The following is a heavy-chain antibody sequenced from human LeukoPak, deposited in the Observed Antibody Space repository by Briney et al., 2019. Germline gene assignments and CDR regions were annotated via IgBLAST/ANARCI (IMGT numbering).Heavy chain of an antibody. CDR1: GFTFSSYA. D-gene: IGHD6-13*01. J-gene: IGHJ4*02. CDR2: ISGSGGST. Sequence: GGSLRLSCAASGFTFSSYAMSWVRQAPGKGLEWVSAISGSGGSTYYADSVKGRLTISRVNSKNTLYLQMNSLRAEDTAVYYCAKVGGVIAAAGNFDYWGQGTLVTVSS. V-gene: IGHV3-23*01. CDR3: AKVGGVIAAAGNFDY.